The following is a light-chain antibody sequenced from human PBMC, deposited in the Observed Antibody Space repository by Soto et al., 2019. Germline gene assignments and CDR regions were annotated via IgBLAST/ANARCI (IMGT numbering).Light chain of an antibody. Sequence: EIVLTQSPDTLSLSPGERATLSCRASQSVSSYLAWYQQKPGQAPRLLIYDTSNRASGIPDRFRGSGSGTDFTLTISSLEPEDFAVYYCQQRSNWRETFGQGTKLEIK. CDR1: QSVSSY. CDR3: QQRSNWRET. CDR2: DTS. V-gene: IGKV3-11*01. J-gene: IGKJ2*01.